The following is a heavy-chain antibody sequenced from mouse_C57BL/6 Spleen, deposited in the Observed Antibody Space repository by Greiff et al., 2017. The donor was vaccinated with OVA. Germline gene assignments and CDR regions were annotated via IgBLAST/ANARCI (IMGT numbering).Heavy chain of an antibody. J-gene: IGHJ2*01. Sequence: EVKVVESGGDLVKPGGSLKLSCAASGFTFSSYGMSWVRQTPDKRLEWVATISSGGSYTYYPDSVKGRFTISRDNAKNTLYLQMSSLKSEDTAMYYCARQGAHFDYWGKGTTLTVSS. CDR3: ARQGAHFDY. V-gene: IGHV5-6*01. CDR2: ISSGGSYT. CDR1: GFTFSSYG.